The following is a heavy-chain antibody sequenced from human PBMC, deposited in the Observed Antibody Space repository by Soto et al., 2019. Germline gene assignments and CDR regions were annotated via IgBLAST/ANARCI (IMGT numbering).Heavy chain of an antibody. D-gene: IGHD2-2*02. CDR2: ISSSSSYI. Sequence: GGSLRLSCAASGFTFSSYSMNWVRQAPGKGLEWVSSISSSSSYIYYADSVKGRFTISRDNAKNSLYLQMNSLRAEDTAVYYCARDLGYCSSTSCYKAWFDPWGQGTLVTVSS. CDR3: ARDLGYCSSTSCYKAWFDP. J-gene: IGHJ5*02. CDR1: GFTFSSYS. V-gene: IGHV3-21*01.